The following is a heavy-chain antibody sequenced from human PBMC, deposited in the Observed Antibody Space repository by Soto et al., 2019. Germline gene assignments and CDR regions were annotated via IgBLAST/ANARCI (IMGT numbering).Heavy chain of an antibody. CDR3: ARLAYCGGDCSNYYYYYMDV. CDR1: GGSISSGGYY. V-gene: IGHV4-31*03. J-gene: IGHJ6*03. CDR2: IYYSGST. D-gene: IGHD2-21*01. Sequence: TLSLTCTVSGGSISSGGYYWSWIRQHPGKGLGWIGYIYYSGSTYYNPSLKSRVTISVDTSKNQFSLKLSSVTAADTAVYYCARLAYCGGDCSNYYYYYMDVWGKGTTVTV.